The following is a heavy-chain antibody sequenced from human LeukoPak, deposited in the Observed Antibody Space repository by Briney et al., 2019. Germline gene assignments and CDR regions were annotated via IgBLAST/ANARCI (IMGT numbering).Heavy chain of an antibody. J-gene: IGHJ6*02. Sequence: ASVNVPCTASGYTVTSYYMHWVRQAPGQGLEWMAILNPSGGSSNYAQKFQGRATLTRATSTGTVYMELSSLRSEDTAVYYCASVYKHGMDVWGQGTTVIVSS. CDR2: LNPSGGSS. CDR3: ASVYKHGMDV. D-gene: IGHD5-24*01. CDR1: GYTVTSYY. V-gene: IGHV1-46*01.